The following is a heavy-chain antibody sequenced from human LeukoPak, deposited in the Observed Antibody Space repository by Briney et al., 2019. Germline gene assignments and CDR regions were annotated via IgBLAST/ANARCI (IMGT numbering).Heavy chain of an antibody. CDR2: INHSGST. D-gene: IGHD3-16*01. V-gene: IGHV4-34*01. CDR3: ARSDTLGGFIAFGAFDI. Sequence: SETLSLTCAVYGGSFSGYYWSWIRQPPGKGLEWIGEINHSGSTNYNPSLKSRVTISVDTSNKQFSLKLSSVTAADTAVYYCARSDTLGGFIAFGAFDIWGQGTMVTVSS. J-gene: IGHJ3*02. CDR1: GGSFSGYY.